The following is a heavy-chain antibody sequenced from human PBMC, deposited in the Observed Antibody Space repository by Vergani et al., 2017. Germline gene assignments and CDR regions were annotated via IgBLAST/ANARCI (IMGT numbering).Heavy chain of an antibody. CDR2: IYYSGST. D-gene: IGHD2-2*01. J-gene: IGHJ6*03. CDR3: ARGVGCSSTSCYQFDYYYYYMDV. Sequence: QVQLQESGPGLVKPSETLSLTCTLSGGSISSYYWSWIRQPPGKGLEWIGYIYYSGSTNYNPSLKSRVTISVDTSKNPFSLKLSSVTAADTAVYYLARGVGCSSTSCYQFDYYYYYMDVWGKGTTVTVSS. V-gene: IGHV4-59*01. CDR1: GGSISSYY.